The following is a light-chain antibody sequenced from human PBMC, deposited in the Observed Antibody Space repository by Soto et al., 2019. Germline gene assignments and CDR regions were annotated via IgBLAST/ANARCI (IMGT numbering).Light chain of an antibody. CDR3: SSYTNSGTLEV. Sequence: QSALTQPASVSGSPGQSIAISCTGSSSDVGGYNYVSWYQQHPGKAPRLVIYDVTNRPSGVSDRFSGSKSGNTASLTISGLLAEDEAEYYCSSYTNSGTLEVFGGGTKVTVL. CDR1: SSDVGGYNY. J-gene: IGLJ3*02. CDR2: DVT. V-gene: IGLV2-14*03.